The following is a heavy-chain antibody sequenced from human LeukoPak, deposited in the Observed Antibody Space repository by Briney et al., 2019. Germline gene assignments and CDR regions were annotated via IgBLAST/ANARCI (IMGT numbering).Heavy chain of an antibody. J-gene: IGHJ6*02. Sequence: SQTLSLTCTVSSGSVTDGSNYWTWIRQPAGKGLEWIGHIYYSGSTNYNPSLKSRVNITLDTSDNHFSLRLSSVTATDTAVYYCAREQVGASGGWGNDHYGMEVWGQGTTVIVSS. CDR3: AREQVGASGGWGNDHYGMEV. V-gene: IGHV4-61*09. CDR2: IYYSGST. D-gene: IGHD1-26*01. CDR1: SGSVTDGSNY.